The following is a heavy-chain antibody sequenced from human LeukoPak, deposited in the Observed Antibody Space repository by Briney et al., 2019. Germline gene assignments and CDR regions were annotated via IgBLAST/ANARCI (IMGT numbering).Heavy chain of an antibody. CDR3: ARGRFCSSTSCYPGYYYYMDV. CDR1: GGSISSSNW. CDR2: IYYSGST. J-gene: IGHJ6*03. V-gene: IGHV4-4*02. Sequence: SETLSLTCAVSGGSISSSNWWSWVRQPPGKGLEWIGYIYYSGSTNYNPSLKSRVTISVDTSKNQFSLKLSSVTAADTAVYYCARGRFCSSTSCYPGYYYYMDVWGKGTTVTVSS. D-gene: IGHD2-2*01.